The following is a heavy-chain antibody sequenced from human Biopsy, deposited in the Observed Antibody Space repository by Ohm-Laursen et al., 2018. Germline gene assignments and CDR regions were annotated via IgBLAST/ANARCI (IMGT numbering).Heavy chain of an antibody. V-gene: IGHV1-69*06. D-gene: IGHD3-9*01. CDR2: NIPILGTG. CDR1: GGTFSNYG. Sequence: GASVKDSCKAPGGTFSNYGVNWVRQAPGQGLEWLGGNIPILGTGNYAQKFQDRVTVAADTSTSIATMELRSLRSDDTAVYYCATKLTGYFHHWGQGTLVIVSS. J-gene: IGHJ1*01. CDR3: ATKLTGYFHH.